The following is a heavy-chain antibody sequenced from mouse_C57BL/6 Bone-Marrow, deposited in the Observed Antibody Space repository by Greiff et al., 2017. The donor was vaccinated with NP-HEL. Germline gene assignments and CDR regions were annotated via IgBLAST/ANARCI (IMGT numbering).Heavy chain of an antibody. Sequence: EVQGVESGGGLVQPGGSLSLSCAASGFTFTDYYMSWVRQPPGKALEWLGFIRNKANGYTTEYSASVKGRFTISRDNSQSILYLQMNALRAEDSATYYGARSLYYYGSSSPFAYWGQGTLVTVSA. J-gene: IGHJ3*01. CDR3: ARSLYYYGSSSPFAY. CDR1: GFTFTDYY. D-gene: IGHD1-1*01. V-gene: IGHV7-3*01. CDR2: IRNKANGYTT.